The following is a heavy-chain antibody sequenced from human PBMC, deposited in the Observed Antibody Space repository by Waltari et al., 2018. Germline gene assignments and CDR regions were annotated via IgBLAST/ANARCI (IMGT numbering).Heavy chain of an antibody. V-gene: IGHV4-34*01. CDR3: ARDQEWVLVQYWFDP. CDR1: AGSSSGYY. Sequence: QVQLQLWGAGLLKHSETLSLTCAASAGSSSGYYWSCSRQPPGKGREWSGEVNQSGVTSYNTTLRGKSTISLDPSKNQLRPEHRAVTYADTAVYYCARDQEWVLVQYWFDPWGQGTLVTVSS. D-gene: IGHD3-3*01. J-gene: IGHJ5*02. CDR2: VNQSGVT.